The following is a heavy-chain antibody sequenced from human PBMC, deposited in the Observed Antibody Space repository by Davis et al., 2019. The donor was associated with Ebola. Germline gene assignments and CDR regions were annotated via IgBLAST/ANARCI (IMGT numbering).Heavy chain of an antibody. CDR1: GFTFSSYG. J-gene: IGHJ4*02. Sequence: GGSLRLSCAASGFTFSSYGMHWVRQAPGKGLEWVAFIRYDGSNKYYADSVKGRFTISRDNSKNTLYLQMNSLRAEDTAVYCCAKDHSLFRGGFDYWGQGTLVTVSS. D-gene: IGHD5/OR15-5a*01. CDR3: AKDHSLFRGGFDY. CDR2: IRYDGSNK. V-gene: IGHV3-30*02.